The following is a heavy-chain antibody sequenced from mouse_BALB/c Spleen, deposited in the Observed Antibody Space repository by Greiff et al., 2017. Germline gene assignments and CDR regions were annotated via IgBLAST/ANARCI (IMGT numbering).Heavy chain of an antibody. D-gene: IGHD2-4*01. J-gene: IGHJ4*01. CDR2: IYYSGTI. CDR1: GISITTGNYR. CDR3: AGITRYYAMDY. V-gene: IGHV3-5*02. Sequence: EVQLQESGPGLVKPSQTVSLTCTVTGISITTGNYRWSWIRQFPGNKLKWIGYIYYSGTITYNPSLTSRTTITRDTSKNQFFLEMNSLTAEDTATYYCAGITRYYAMDYWGQGTSVTVSS.